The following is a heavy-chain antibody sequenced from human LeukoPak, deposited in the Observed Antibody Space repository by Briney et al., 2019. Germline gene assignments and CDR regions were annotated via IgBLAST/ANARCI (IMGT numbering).Heavy chain of an antibody. D-gene: IGHD3-22*01. CDR3: ARDLVPYYYDSSGHSRWAFDI. CDR1: GGTFSSYA. Sequence: SVKVSCKASGGTFSSYAISWVRQAPGQGLEWMGGIIPIFGTANYAQKFQGRVTITADESTSTAYMELSSPRSEDTAVYYCARDLVPYYYDSSGHSRWAFDIWGQGTMVTVSS. V-gene: IGHV1-69*01. J-gene: IGHJ3*02. CDR2: IIPIFGTA.